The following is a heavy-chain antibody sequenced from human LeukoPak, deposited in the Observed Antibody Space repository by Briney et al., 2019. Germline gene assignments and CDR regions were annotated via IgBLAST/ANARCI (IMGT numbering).Heavy chain of an antibody. Sequence: SVKVSCKASGGTFSSYAISWVRQAPGQGLEWMGGIIPIFGTANYAQKFQGRVTITADESTSTAYMELSSLRSEDTAVYYCARGPGSGSGDSYYYYYYYMDVWGKGTTVTISS. CDR2: IIPIFGTA. CDR3: ARGPGSGSGDSYYYYYYYMDV. V-gene: IGHV1-69*13. D-gene: IGHD3-10*01. CDR1: GGTFSSYA. J-gene: IGHJ6*03.